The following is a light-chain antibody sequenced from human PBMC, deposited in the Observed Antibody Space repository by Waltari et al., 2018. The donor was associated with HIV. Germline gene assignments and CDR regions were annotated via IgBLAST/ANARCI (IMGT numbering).Light chain of an antibody. CDR3: QAWDSSIVV. Sequence: SYRLTQPPSVSVFPGQTASITCSGSKLGDKYASWYQQKSGQSPVLVIYEDSERPSGIPERFSGSNSGNTATLTISGSQTVDEADYYCQAWDSSIVVFGGGTKLTVL. CDR1: KLGDKY. CDR2: EDS. J-gene: IGLJ2*01. V-gene: IGLV3-1*01.